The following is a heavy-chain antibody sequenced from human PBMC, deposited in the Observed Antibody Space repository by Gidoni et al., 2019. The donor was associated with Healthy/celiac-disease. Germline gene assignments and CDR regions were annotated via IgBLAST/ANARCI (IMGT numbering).Heavy chain of an antibody. Sequence: QLQLQQWGAGLLKPSETLSRTCADYGRSFSRYYWSWIRQPPGKGLEWIGEINHSGSTNYNPSLKSRVTISVDTSKNQFSLKLSSVTAADTAVYYCARVGYIVVVPADYGMDVWGQGTTVTVSS. CDR1: GRSFSRYY. CDR3: ARVGYIVVVPADYGMDV. CDR2: INHSGST. V-gene: IGHV4-34*01. J-gene: IGHJ6*02. D-gene: IGHD2-2*01.